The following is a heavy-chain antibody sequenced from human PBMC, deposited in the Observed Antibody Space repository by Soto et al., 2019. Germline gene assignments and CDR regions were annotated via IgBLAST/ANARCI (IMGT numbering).Heavy chain of an antibody. D-gene: IGHD4-17*01. CDR2: IKPEGSNK. V-gene: IGHV3-7*01. J-gene: IGHJ4*02. CDR1: RLTFGNYW. CDR3: ASLDHGSDYGGRGDFDN. Sequence: EVQLVESGGGLVQPGESLRLSCAASRLTFGNYWMSWVRQAPGKGLEWVAAIKPEGSNKYYVDSVRGRFSISRDNAKNLLYLQMKSLRDDDTAVYYCASLDHGSDYGGRGDFDNLGQGSLVTVSS.